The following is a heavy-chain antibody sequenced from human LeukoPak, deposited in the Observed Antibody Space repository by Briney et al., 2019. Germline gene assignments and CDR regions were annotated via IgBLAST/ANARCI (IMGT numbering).Heavy chain of an antibody. CDR2: ISGSGGST. V-gene: IGHV3-23*01. J-gene: IGHJ3*02. CDR3: AKVGVYCSGGSCSYDAFDI. Sequence: GGSLRLSCAASGITFSSYPMTWVRQAPGKGLEWVSTISGSGGSTYYADSVKGRFTISRDNSKNTLYLQMNSLRAEDTAVYYCAKVGVYCSGGSCSYDAFDIWGQGTMVTVSS. CDR1: GITFSSYP. D-gene: IGHD2-15*01.